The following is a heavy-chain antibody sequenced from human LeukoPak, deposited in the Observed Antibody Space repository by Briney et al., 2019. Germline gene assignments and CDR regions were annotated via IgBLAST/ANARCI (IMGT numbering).Heavy chain of an antibody. Sequence: GGSLRLSCAASGFTFSSYGMSWVRQAPGKGLECVSAISGSGGSTYYADSVKGRFTISRDNSKNTLYLQMNSLRAGDTAVYYCATYTVTHDYWGQGTLVTVSS. J-gene: IGHJ4*02. CDR1: GFTFSSYG. CDR3: ATYTVTHDY. V-gene: IGHV3-23*01. D-gene: IGHD4-17*01. CDR2: ISGSGGST.